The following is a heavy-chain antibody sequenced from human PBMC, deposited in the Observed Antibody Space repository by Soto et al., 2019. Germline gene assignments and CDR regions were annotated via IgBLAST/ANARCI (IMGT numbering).Heavy chain of an antibody. V-gene: IGHV3-30*18. CDR1: GFTFSSYG. CDR3: AKVRTSYYDFWSGYLAYYYYGMDV. CDR2: ISYDGSNK. Sequence: QVQLVESGGGVVQPGRSLRLSCAASGFTFSSYGMHWVRQAPGKGLEWVAVISYDGSNKYYADSVKGRFTISRDNSKNALYLQMNSLRAEDTAVYYCAKVRTSYYDFWSGYLAYYYYGMDVWGRGTTVTVSS. J-gene: IGHJ6*02. D-gene: IGHD3-3*01.